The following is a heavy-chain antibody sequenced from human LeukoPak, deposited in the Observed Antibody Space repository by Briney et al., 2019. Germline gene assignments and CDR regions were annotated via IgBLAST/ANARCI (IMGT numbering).Heavy chain of an antibody. CDR2: MNPNSGNT. V-gene: IGHV1-8*03. CDR3: ARQGRDFKVGATGFGFDY. Sequence: ASVKVSCKASGYTFNSYDINWVRQATGQGLEWMGWMNPNSGNTGYAQKFQGRVTITRNTSISTAYMELSSLRSEDTAVYYCARQGRDFKVGATGFGFDYWGQGTLVTVSS. D-gene: IGHD1-26*01. CDR1: GYTFNSYD. J-gene: IGHJ4*02.